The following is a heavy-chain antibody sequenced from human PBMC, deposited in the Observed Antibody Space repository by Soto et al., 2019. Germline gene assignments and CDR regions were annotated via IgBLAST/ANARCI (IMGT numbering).Heavy chain of an antibody. V-gene: IGHV3-30*18. D-gene: IGHD6-13*01. Sequence: QVQLVESGGGAVQPGRSLRLSCTASAFTLRSYGMHWVRQAPGKGLEWVAVISHDGGNKYYADSVRGRFTISRDNSKNMIYLQMTSLRAEDTAVYYCAKDPASAAVTFFDYYYSMGVWGKGTTVTVSS. CDR2: ISHDGGNK. CDR3: AKDPASAAVTFFDYYYSMGV. J-gene: IGHJ6*03. CDR1: AFTLRSYG.